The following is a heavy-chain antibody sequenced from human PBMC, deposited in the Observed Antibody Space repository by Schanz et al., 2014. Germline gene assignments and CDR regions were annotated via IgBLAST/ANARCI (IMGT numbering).Heavy chain of an antibody. D-gene: IGHD7-27*01. CDR2: ISGSGGST. Sequence: DVQLLESGGGLVQPGGSLRLSCAASGFTFTNYAMSWVRQAPGKGLEWVIVISGSGGSTYYADSVRGRFTMSRDNAKNSLYLEMNSLRAEDTAVYYCARELPGVVAFDFWGQGTMVTVSS. J-gene: IGHJ3*01. CDR1: GFTFTNYA. CDR3: ARELPGVVAFDF. V-gene: IGHV3-23*01.